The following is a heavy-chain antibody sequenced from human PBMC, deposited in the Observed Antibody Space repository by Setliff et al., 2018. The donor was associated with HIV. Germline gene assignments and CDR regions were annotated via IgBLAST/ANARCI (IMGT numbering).Heavy chain of an antibody. Sequence: PGGSLRLSCVGSGFTFSDYNIYWVRQAPGKGLEWVTVTSYDGGHESYADSVKGRFTISRDNSKITLHLQMNNLRAADTAVYYCARDSRFGRIIETGNFIDRWGQGTQVTVSS. V-gene: IGHV3-30*03. CDR3: ARDSRFGRIIETGNFIDR. CDR2: TSYDGGHE. J-gene: IGHJ5*02. D-gene: IGHD3-9*01. CDR1: GFTFSDYN.